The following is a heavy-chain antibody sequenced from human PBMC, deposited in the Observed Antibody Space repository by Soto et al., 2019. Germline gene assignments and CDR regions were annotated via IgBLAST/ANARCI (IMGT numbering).Heavy chain of an antibody. CDR1: GDSVSSNSAA. J-gene: IGHJ5*02. CDR3: ARVTVGYCTNGVCFNWFDP. Sequence: SQTLSLTCAISGDSVSSNSAAWNWIRQSPSRGLEWLGRTYYRSKWYNDYAVSVKSRITINPDTSKNQFSLQLNSVTPEDTAVYYCARVTVGYCTNGVCFNWFDPCGQGTLVTVSS. V-gene: IGHV6-1*01. D-gene: IGHD2-8*01. CDR2: TYYRSKWYN.